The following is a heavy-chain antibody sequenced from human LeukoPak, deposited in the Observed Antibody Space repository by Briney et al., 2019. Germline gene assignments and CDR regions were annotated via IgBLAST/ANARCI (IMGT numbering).Heavy chain of an antibody. Sequence: GGSLRLSCAASGFTFSSYGMHWVRQAPGKGLEWVAVISYDGSNKYYADSVKGRFTISRDNSKNTLYLRMNSLRAEDTAVYYCAKEQEKVLWFGELLSFDYWGQGTLVTVSS. J-gene: IGHJ4*02. V-gene: IGHV3-30*18. D-gene: IGHD3-10*01. CDR3: AKEQEKVLWFGELLSFDY. CDR1: GFTFSSYG. CDR2: ISYDGSNK.